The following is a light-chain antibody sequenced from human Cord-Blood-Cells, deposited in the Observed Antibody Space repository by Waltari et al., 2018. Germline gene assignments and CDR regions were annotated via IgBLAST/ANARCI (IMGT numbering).Light chain of an antibody. V-gene: IGKV1-39*01. CDR1: QSISSY. CDR3: QQSYSTPYT. J-gene: IGKJ2*01. CDR2: AAS. Sequence: DIHMTQSPSSLSASVGDRVTITCRASQSISSYLNWYQQKPGKAPKLLIYAASSLQSGVPSRFSGSGSGTDFTLTISSLQPEDFATYYCQQSYSTPYTFGQVTKLEIK.